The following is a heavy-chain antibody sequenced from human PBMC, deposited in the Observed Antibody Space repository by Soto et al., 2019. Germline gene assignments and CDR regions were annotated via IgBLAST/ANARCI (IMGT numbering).Heavy chain of an antibody. D-gene: IGHD6-6*01. J-gene: IGHJ6*03. CDR3: ARGPGIAARPRYYYYYMDV. CDR2: INHSGST. Sequence: SETLSLTCAVYGGSFSGYYWSWIRQPPGKGLEWIGEINHSGSTNYNPSLKSRVTISVDTSKNQFSLKLSSVTAADTAVYYCARGPGIAARPRYYYYYMDVWAKGPRSPSP. V-gene: IGHV4-34*01. CDR1: GGSFSGYY.